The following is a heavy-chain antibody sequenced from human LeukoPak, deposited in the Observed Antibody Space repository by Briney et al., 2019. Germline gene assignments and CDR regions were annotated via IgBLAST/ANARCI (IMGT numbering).Heavy chain of an antibody. J-gene: IGHJ6*03. CDR3: ARVSREYSSSSGPDYYYYYMDV. V-gene: IGHV1-69*06. CDR2: IIPLFGTP. CDR1: GGTFSSYT. Sequence: SVKVSCKASGGTFSSYTISWVRQAPGQGLEWMGGIIPLFGTPDYAQKFQGRVTITADKSTSTAYMELSSLRSEDTAVYYCARVSREYSSSSGPDYYYYYMDVWGKGTTVTVSS. D-gene: IGHD6-6*01.